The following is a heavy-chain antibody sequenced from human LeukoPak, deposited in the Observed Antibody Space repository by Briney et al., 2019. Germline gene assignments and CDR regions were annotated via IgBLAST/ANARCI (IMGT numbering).Heavy chain of an antibody. CDR3: ARAGRRLFGVRIPLSFDY. Sequence: GASVKVSCKASGYTFTGYCMHWVRQAPGQGLEWMGMIIPSDGFTSYAQKFQGRVTMTRDMSTSTVYMELSSLRSDDTAVYYCARAGRRLFGVRIPLSFDYWGQGTPVTVSS. CDR2: IIPSDGFT. V-gene: IGHV1-46*01. J-gene: IGHJ4*02. CDR1: GYTFTGYC. D-gene: IGHD3-3*01.